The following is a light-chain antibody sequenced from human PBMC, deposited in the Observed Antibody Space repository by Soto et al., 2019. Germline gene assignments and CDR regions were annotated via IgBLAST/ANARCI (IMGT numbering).Light chain of an antibody. J-gene: IGKJ4*01. V-gene: IGKV1-9*01. CDR2: ATS. CDR1: QVIANY. Sequence: DIQLTQSPSFLSASVGDRVTITCRASQVIANYLAWYQQKPGKAPRFLIYATSTFQSGLPSRFSGSGSGTEFTLTISSLQPEDFATYYCQQVNSYPLTFGGGTKVEIK. CDR3: QQVNSYPLT.